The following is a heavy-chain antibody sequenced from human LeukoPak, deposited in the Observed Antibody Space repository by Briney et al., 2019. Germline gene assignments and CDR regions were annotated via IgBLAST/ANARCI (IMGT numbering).Heavy chain of an antibody. V-gene: IGHV3-48*01. D-gene: IGHD5-24*01. Sequence: GGSLRLSCAASGFTFSSYSMNWVRQAPGKGLERVSYISSSSSTIYYADSVKGRFTISRDNAKNSPYLQMNSLRAEDTAVYYCARVKMAQDAFDIWGQGTMVTVSS. CDR3: ARVKMAQDAFDI. CDR1: GFTFSSYS. J-gene: IGHJ3*02. CDR2: ISSSSSTI.